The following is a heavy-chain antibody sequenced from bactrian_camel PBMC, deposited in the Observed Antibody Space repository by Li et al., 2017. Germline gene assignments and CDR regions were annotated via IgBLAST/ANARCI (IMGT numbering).Heavy chain of an antibody. Sequence: HVQLVESGGGLVQPGGSLRLSCAASGFSFSSYWMYWVRQAPGKGLEWVSTIDVGGRSTYYADSVKGRFTISRDNAKNTLHLQLNSLKTEDSAMYYCANYAASSHPWYDYWGQGTQVTVS. D-gene: IGHD1*01. CDR2: IDVGGRST. V-gene: IGHV3S1*01. CDR3: ANYAASSHPWYDY. CDR1: GFSFSSYW. J-gene: IGHJ4*01.